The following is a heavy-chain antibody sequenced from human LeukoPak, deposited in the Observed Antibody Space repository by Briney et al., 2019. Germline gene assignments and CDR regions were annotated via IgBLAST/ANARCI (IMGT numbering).Heavy chain of an antibody. CDR1: GNSFGDYY. CDR2: IYTSGST. CDR3: ASEYYYDSSGYGY. D-gene: IGHD3-22*01. V-gene: IGHV4-4*07. J-gene: IGHJ4*02. Sequence: PSETLSLTCTVSGNSFGDYYWSWIRQPAGKGLEWIGRIYTSGSTTYNPSLKSRVTMSVDTSKSQFSLNLSSVTAADTAVYYCASEYYYDSSGYGYWGQGTLVTVSS.